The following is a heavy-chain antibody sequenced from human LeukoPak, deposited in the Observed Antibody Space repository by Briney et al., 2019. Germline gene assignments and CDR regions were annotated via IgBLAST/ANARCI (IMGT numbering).Heavy chain of an antibody. CDR3: ASRIAVAVRSYCFDY. D-gene: IGHD6-19*01. CDR2: INHSGST. V-gene: IGHV4-34*01. J-gene: IGHJ4*02. CDR1: GGSFSGYY. Sequence: SETLSLTCAVYGGSFSGYYWSWIRQPPGKGLEWIGEINHSGSTNYNPSLKSRVTISVDTSKNQFSLKLSSVTAADTAVYYCASRIAVAVRSYCFDYWGQGTLVTVSS.